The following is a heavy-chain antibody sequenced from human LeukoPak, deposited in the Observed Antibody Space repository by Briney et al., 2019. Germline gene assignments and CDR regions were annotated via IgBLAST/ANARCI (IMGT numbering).Heavy chain of an antibody. CDR2: IKSETDGGTT. J-gene: IGHJ6*03. CDR3: TTVAASSYYYYMDV. D-gene: IGHD1-26*01. Sequence: KPGGSLRLSCVASGFTFNHAWMSWVRQGPGKGLEWVGRIKSETDGGTTDYAAPVKGRFTMSRDDSKNTLYPRMNSLITEDTAVYYCTTVAASSYYYYMDVWGKGPTVTVPS. CDR1: GFTFNHAW. V-gene: IGHV3-15*01.